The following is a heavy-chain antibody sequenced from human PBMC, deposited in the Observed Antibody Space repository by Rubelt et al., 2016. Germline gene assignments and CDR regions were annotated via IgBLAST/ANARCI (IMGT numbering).Heavy chain of an antibody. CDR1: GGSISSGGYY. CDR3: ARDRSGSGICFDP. D-gene: IGHD3-10*01. J-gene: IGHJ5*02. V-gene: IGHV4-31*03. Sequence: QVQLQQWGAGLLKPSETLSLTCTVSGGSISSGGYYWSWIRQHPGKGLEWIGYIYYSGSTYYNPSLKSRVTISVDTSKNQCSLKLSAVTAADTAVYYCARDRSGSGICFDPWGQGTLVTVSS. CDR2: IYYSGST.